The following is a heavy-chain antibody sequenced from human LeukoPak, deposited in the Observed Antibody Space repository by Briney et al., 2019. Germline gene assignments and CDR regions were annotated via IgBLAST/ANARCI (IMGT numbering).Heavy chain of an antibody. CDR1: GFTFSTFA. V-gene: IGHV3-23*01. CDR2: IFPGGGEI. D-gene: IGHD3-3*01. Sequence: GGSLRLSCEASGFTFSTFAMIWVRQPPGKGLEWVSSIFPGGGEIHYADSVKGRFTISRDNSKNTLYLQMNSLRAEDTAVYYCAKQVLRFLEWFPYWDYWGQGTLVTVSS. CDR3: AKQVLRFLEWFPYWDY. J-gene: IGHJ4*02.